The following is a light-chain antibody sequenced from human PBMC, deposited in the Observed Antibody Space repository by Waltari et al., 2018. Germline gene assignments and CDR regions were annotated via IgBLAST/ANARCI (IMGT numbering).Light chain of an antibody. Sequence: QAVVTQEPSLTVSPGGTVTLTCGSSTGFVTSGHYPYWLQQKPGQAPRTLIFDTSNKHSWTPARFSGSLLGGKGALTLSGAQPEDEADYYCLLSYSGVQVFGGGTKLTVL. CDR2: DTS. J-gene: IGLJ2*01. V-gene: IGLV7-46*01. CDR3: LLSYSGVQV. CDR1: TGFVTSGHY.